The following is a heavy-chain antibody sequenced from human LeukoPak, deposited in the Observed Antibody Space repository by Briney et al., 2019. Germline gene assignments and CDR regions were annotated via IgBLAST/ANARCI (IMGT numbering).Heavy chain of an antibody. D-gene: IGHD1-1*01. CDR3: ARQPEGTWFDP. V-gene: IGHV5-10-1*01. CDR1: GYSFTSNW. Sequence: GESLKISCKGSGYSFTSNWISWVRQMPGKGLEWMGRIDPSDSYTNDSPSFQGHVTISADKSISTAYLQWSSLKASDTAMYYCARQPEGTWFDPWGQGTLVTVSS. CDR2: IDPSDSYT. J-gene: IGHJ5*02.